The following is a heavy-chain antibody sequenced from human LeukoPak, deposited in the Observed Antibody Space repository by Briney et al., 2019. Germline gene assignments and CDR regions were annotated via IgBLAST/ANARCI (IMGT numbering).Heavy chain of an antibody. J-gene: IGHJ1*01. Sequence: SETLSLTCTVSGGSISSYYWSWIRQPPGKGLEWIGEIYHSGSTNYNPSLKSRVTISVDTSKNQFSLKLSSVTAADTAVYYCARGRSSSWYLLAEYFQHWGQGTLVTVAS. CDR2: IYHSGST. D-gene: IGHD6-13*01. V-gene: IGHV4-34*01. CDR1: GGSISSYY. CDR3: ARGRSSSWYLLAEYFQH.